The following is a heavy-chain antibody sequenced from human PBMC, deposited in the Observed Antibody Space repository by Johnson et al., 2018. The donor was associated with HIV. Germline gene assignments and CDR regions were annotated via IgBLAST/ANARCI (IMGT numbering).Heavy chain of an antibody. J-gene: IGHJ3*02. D-gene: IGHD2-2*01. CDR2: INSDGSST. CDR3: ARRSITSDGFDI. CDR1: GFTVSSNY. V-gene: IGHV3-74*02. Sequence: VQLVESGGDVVQPGRSLRLSCAASGFTVSSNYMSWVRQAPGKGLAYVSAINSDGSSTSYADSVKGRFTISRDNAKNTLYLQINSLRAGDTAVYYCARRSITSDGFDIWGQGTMVTVSS.